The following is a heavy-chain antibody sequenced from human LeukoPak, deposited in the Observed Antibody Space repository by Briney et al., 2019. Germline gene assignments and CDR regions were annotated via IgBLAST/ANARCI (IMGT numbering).Heavy chain of an antibody. J-gene: IGHJ3*02. CDR1: GGSFSGYY. CDR2: INHSGST. CDR3: AKSNGYGLVGI. D-gene: IGHD3-10*01. V-gene: IGHV4-34*01. Sequence: PSETLSLTCAVYGGSFSGYYWSWIRQPPGKGLEWIGEINHSGSTNYNPSLKSRVTISVDTSKNQFSLKLSSVTAADTAVYYCAKSNGYGLVGIWGQGTMVTVSS.